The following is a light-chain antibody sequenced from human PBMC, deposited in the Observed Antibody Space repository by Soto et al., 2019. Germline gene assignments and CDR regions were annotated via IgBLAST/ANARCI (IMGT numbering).Light chain of an antibody. Sequence: DIVLTQSPDSLAVSLGERATINCKSSQSILYNSNNKNYLAWYQQNPGQPPKLLIYWASTRESGVPDRFSGSGSRTDFTLTISSLQAEDVAVYYCQQYYGPPYTFGQGTKLEIK. CDR2: WAS. J-gene: IGKJ2*01. V-gene: IGKV4-1*01. CDR1: QSILYNSNNKNY. CDR3: QQYYGPPYT.